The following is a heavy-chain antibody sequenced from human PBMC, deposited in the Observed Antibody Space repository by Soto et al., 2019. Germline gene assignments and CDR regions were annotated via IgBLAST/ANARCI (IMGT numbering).Heavy chain of an antibody. J-gene: IGHJ6*02. V-gene: IGHV3-48*03. Sequence: VGSLRLSCAASGFTFSSYEMNWVRQAPGKGLEWVSYISSSGSTIYYADSVKGRFTISRDNAKNSLYLQMNSLRAEDTAVYYCARMDGGSIGGSYGMDVWGQGTTVTVSS. CDR1: GFTFSSYE. CDR2: ISSSGSTI. D-gene: IGHD3-10*01. CDR3: ARMDGGSIGGSYGMDV.